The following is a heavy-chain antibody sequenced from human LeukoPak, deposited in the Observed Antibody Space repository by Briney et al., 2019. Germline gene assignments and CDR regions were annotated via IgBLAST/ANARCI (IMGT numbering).Heavy chain of an antibody. Sequence: GGSLRLSCAASGFTFSNYAMTSARQAPGKGLEWVSAISATGGSTYYADSVKGRFTIARDNFKNTLYLQMNNLRAEDTAVYYCTTGKRRATSAFDIWGQGTMVTVSS. J-gene: IGHJ3*02. V-gene: IGHV3-23*01. D-gene: IGHD1-26*01. CDR1: GFTFSNYA. CDR3: TTGKRRATSAFDI. CDR2: ISATGGST.